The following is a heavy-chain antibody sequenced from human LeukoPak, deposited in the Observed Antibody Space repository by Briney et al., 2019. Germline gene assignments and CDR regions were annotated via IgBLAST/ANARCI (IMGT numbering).Heavy chain of an antibody. V-gene: IGHV1-46*01. Sequence: ASVKVSCKASGYTFTSYYMHWVRQAPGQGLEWMEIINPSGGSTSYAQKFQGRVTMTRDTSTSTVYMELSSLRSEDTAVYYCARAASSSWITEYFQHWGQGTLVTVSS. CDR2: INPSGGST. J-gene: IGHJ1*01. CDR1: GYTFTSYY. CDR3: ARAASSSWITEYFQH. D-gene: IGHD6-13*01.